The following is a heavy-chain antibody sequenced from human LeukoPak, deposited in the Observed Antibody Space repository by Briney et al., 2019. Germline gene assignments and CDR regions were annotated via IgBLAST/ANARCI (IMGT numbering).Heavy chain of an antibody. D-gene: IGHD3-22*01. CDR3: AKDRAMIVVVIGGLAY. CDR2: ISSSSSYI. CDR1: GFTFSSYS. J-gene: IGHJ4*02. Sequence: PGGSLRLSCAASGFTFSSYSMNWVRQAPGKGLEWVSSISSSSSYIYYADSVKGRFTISRDNAKNSLYLQMNSLRAEDTAWYYCAKDRAMIVVVIGGLAYWGREPWSPSPQ. V-gene: IGHV3-21*01.